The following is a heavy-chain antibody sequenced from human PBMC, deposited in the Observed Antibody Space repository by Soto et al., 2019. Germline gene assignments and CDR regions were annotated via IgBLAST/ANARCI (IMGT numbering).Heavy chain of an antibody. CDR2: IDLDGTE. Sequence: SGPTLVYPTHTLTLTCSFSRFSLRGTGMRVSWLRQPPGKALTWLARIDLDGTEYYTTALKTRLTIAKDSSKNQVVLTMTNVDPEDTATYYCARTMIPGRVPCFDFWGQGNLVPVSS. CDR3: ARTMIPGRVPCFDF. D-gene: IGHD2-2*01. CDR1: RFSLRGTGMR. J-gene: IGHJ4*02. V-gene: IGHV2-70*04.